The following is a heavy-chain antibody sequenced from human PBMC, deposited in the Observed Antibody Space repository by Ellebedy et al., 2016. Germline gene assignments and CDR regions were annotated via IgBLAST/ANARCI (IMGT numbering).Heavy chain of an antibody. CDR1: GGSVSSDY. Sequence: SETLSLTCNVSGGSVSSDYWNWIRRPPGKRLEWIGYVFHTGASSYNPSLKSRVTMSVDTSKSQISLRLTSVTAADTAVYYCAKWNVDWYAFDVWGQGTLVTVSS. V-gene: IGHV4-59*02. CDR2: VFHTGAS. CDR3: AKWNVDWYAFDV. D-gene: IGHD1-1*01. J-gene: IGHJ3*01.